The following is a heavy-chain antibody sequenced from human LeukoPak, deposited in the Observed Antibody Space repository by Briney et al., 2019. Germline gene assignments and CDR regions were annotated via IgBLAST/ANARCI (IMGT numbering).Heavy chain of an antibody. J-gene: IGHJ4*02. D-gene: IGHD2/OR15-2a*01. Sequence: PGGSLRLSCVASGFTFSRYWMHWVRQAPGKGLVWVSRINSDGRSTNYADSVKGRFSISRDSAENTLYLQMNSLRVEDTAEYYCARAMAGPAGEYYLDYWGRGTLVTVSS. V-gene: IGHV3-74*01. CDR3: ARAMAGPAGEYYLDY. CDR2: INSDGRST. CDR1: GFTFSRYW.